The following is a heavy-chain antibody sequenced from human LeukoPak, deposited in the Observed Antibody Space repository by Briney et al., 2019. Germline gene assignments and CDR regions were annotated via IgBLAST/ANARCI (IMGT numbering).Heavy chain of an antibody. V-gene: IGHV2-5*01. CDR1: GSSLSTSGVD. J-gene: IGHJ4*02. CDR2: IYWHDDK. Sequence: SGPTLANPPQTLTLTCTFTGSSLSTSGVDVGCIRQPPGKALEWLALIYWHDDKRYSPSQKSRLTITKDTSKNQVVLTMTNMDPVDTATYYFAHRALRHGFDYWGQGTLVTVSS. CDR3: AHRALRHGFDY.